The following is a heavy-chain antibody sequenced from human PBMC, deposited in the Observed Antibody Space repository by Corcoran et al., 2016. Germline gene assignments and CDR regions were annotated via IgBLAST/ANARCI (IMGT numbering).Heavy chain of an antibody. CDR2: ITGNGVET. Sequence: VQLLESGGGLVQPGGSLRLSCAASGFTFSTNAMSWVRQDPGKGLEWVSGITGNGVETYYADSVKGRFTISSVNSRNARYLQMNSLGAEDTAVYYCAKDYYGSESMFDYWGQGTLVSVSS. D-gene: IGHD3-10*01. CDR3: AKDYYGSESMFDY. J-gene: IGHJ4*02. V-gene: IGHV3-23*01. CDR1: GFTFSTNA.